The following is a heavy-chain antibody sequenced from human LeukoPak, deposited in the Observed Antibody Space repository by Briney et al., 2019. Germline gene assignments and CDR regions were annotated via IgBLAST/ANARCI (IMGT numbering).Heavy chain of an antibody. CDR2: IYYSGST. J-gene: IGHJ4*02. CDR1: GGSISSSSYY. D-gene: IGHD4-17*01. CDR3: ARDDYGDYRIDY. V-gene: IGHV4-39*07. Sequence: SETLSLTCTVSGGSISSSSYYWGWIRQPPGKGLEWIGSIYYSGSTYYNPSLKSRVTISVDTSKNQFSLKLSSVTAADTAMYYCARDDYGDYRIDYWGQGTLVTVSS.